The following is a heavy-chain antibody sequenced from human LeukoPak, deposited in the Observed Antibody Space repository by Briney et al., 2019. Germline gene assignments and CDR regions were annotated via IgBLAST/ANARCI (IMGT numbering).Heavy chain of an antibody. Sequence: PGGSLRLSCAASGFTVSSNYMSWVCQAPGKGLEWVSVIYSGGSTYYADSVKGRFTISRHNSKNTLYLQMNSLRAEDTAVYYCATSSRDGYTKEGSWGQGTLVTVSS. CDR3: ATSSRDGYTKEGS. CDR1: GFTVSSNY. D-gene: IGHD5-24*01. J-gene: IGHJ5*02. V-gene: IGHV3-53*04. CDR2: IYSGGST.